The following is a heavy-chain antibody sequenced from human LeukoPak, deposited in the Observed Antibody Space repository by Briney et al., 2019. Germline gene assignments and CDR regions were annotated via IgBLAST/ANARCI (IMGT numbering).Heavy chain of an antibody. J-gene: IGHJ4*02. D-gene: IGHD5-24*01. CDR3: ARDEDGRGIGFDY. CDR2: IYYSGTT. CDR1: GASIDSYY. Sequence: SETLSLTCTISGASIDSYYWSWIRQPPGKGLEWIGYIYYSGTTNYNPSLKRRVTISVDTSKNQFSLKLSSVTAADTAVYYCARDEDGRGIGFDYWGQGTLVTVSS. V-gene: IGHV4-59*12.